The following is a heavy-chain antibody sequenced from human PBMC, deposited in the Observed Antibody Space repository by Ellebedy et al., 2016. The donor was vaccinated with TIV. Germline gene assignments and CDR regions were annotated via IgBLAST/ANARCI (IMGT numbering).Heavy chain of an antibody. CDR2: ISSSSTT. D-gene: IGHD1/OR15-1a*01. Sequence: GESLKISCAASGFTFSSYSMNWVRQAPGEGLEWVSYISSSSTTKYADSVKGRFTISRDNAKNSLSLQMNNLRDEDTAVYYCARQDYNWNRDGMDVWGQGTTVAVS. CDR1: GFTFSSYS. J-gene: IGHJ6*02. CDR3: ARQDYNWNRDGMDV. V-gene: IGHV3-48*02.